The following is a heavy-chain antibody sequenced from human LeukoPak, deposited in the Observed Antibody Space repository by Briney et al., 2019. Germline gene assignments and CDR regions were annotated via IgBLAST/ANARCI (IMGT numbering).Heavy chain of an antibody. Sequence: GGSLRLSCAASEFTFKTYGMHWVRQAPGKGLEWVAVISYDGSYKFYADSVKGRFTISRDNSKSTLYLQMNSLRAEDTAIYYCAKDRYSSLNEIDYWGQGTLVTVSS. CDR2: ISYDGSYK. J-gene: IGHJ4*02. V-gene: IGHV3-30*18. CDR3: AKDRYSSLNEIDY. CDR1: EFTFKTYG. D-gene: IGHD6-19*01.